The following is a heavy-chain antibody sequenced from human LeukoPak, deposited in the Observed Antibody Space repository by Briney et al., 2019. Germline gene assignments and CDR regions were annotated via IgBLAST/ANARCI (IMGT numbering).Heavy chain of an antibody. CDR2: ISWNSGSI. CDR3: ARRWGFDY. V-gene: IGHV3-9*01. CDR1: GFTFDDYA. Sequence: GGSLRLSCAASGFTFDDYAMHWVRQAPGKGLEWVSGISWNSGSIGYADSVKGRFTISRDNAKNSLYLQMNSLRAEDTAVYYCARRWGFDYWGQGTLVTV. J-gene: IGHJ4*02. D-gene: IGHD3-16*01.